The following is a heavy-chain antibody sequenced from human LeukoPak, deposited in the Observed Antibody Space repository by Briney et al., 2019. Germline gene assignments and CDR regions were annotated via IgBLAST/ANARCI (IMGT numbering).Heavy chain of an antibody. CDR1: GGSISGYY. V-gene: IGHV4-59*12. J-gene: IGHJ4*02. CDR2: IYYIGST. Sequence: PSETLSLTCTVSGGSISGYYWSWIRQPPGKGLEWIGYIYYIGSTTYNPSLRSRVTISVDKSKNQFSLRLSSVTAADTAVYYCARDRDGYNFRFDYWGQGTLVTVSS. D-gene: IGHD5-24*01. CDR3: ARDRDGYNFRFDY.